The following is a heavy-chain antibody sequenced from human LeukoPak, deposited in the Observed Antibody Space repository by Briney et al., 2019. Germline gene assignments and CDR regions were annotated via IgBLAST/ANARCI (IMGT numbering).Heavy chain of an antibody. CDR3: ARAPGYSGYDFLDY. D-gene: IGHD5-12*01. CDR1: GYTFTSYG. Sequence: ASVKVSCKASGYTFTSYGIIWVRQAPGQGLEWMGWISAYNGNTNYAQKLQGRVTMTTDTSTSTAYMELRSLRSDDTAVYYCARAPGYSGYDFLDYWGQGTLVTVSS. V-gene: IGHV1-18*01. CDR2: ISAYNGNT. J-gene: IGHJ4*02.